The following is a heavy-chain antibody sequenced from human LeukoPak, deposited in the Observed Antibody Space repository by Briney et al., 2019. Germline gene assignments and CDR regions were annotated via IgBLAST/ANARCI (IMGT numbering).Heavy chain of an antibody. CDR1: GYTFTGYY. CDR2: INPNSGGT. J-gene: IGHJ4*02. V-gene: IGHV1-2*06. D-gene: IGHD3-16*02. CDR3: AREEEYYDYVWGSYRSGFDY. Sequence: GASVKVSCKASGYTFTGYYMHWVRQAPGQGLEWMGRINPNSGGTNYAQKFQGRVTMTRDTPISTAYMELSRLRSDDTAVYYCAREEEYYDYVWGSYRSGFDYWGQGTLVTVSP.